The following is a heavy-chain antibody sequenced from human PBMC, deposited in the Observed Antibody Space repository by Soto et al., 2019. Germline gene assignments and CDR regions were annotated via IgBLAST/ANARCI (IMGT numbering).Heavy chain of an antibody. CDR2: ISSSSSTI. V-gene: IGHV3-48*02. D-gene: IGHD6-19*01. J-gene: IGHJ4*02. CDR1: GFTFSSYS. CDR3: ARDLEQWLVRGDLPDY. Sequence: PGGSLRLSCAASGFTFSSYSMNWVRQAPGKGLEWVSYISSSSSTIYYADSVKGRFTISRDNAKNSLYLQMNSLRDEDTAVYYCARDLEQWLVRGDLPDYWGQGTLVTVSS.